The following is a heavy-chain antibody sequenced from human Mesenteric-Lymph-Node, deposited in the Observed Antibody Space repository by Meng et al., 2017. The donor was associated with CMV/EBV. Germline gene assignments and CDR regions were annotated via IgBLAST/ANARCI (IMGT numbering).Heavy chain of an antibody. J-gene: IGHJ5*02. Sequence: SVSSGTYSWTWIRQPPGKGLEWIGYIYYRGSTNYNPSLKSRVTISADTSKNQFSLKLSSVTAADTAVYYCARDRYCTSYTCYTGGFDPWGQGTLVTVSS. CDR2: IYYRGST. D-gene: IGHD2-2*02. V-gene: IGHV4-61*01. CDR3: ARDRYCTSYTCYTGGFDP. CDR1: SVSSGTYS.